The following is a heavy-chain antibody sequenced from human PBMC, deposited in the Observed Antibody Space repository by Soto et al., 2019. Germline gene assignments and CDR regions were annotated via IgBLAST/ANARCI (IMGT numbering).Heavy chain of an antibody. CDR2: IIPIFGTA. J-gene: IGHJ5*02. Sequence: SVKVSCKASGGTFSSYAISWVRQAPGQGLEWMGGIIPIFGTANYAQKFQGRVTITADKSTSTAYMELSSLRSEDTAVYYCARGGCHDIVATISTWLDHWGQGTLVTVS. V-gene: IGHV1-69*06. CDR1: GGTFSSYA. CDR3: ARGGCHDIVATISTWLDH. D-gene: IGHD5-12*01.